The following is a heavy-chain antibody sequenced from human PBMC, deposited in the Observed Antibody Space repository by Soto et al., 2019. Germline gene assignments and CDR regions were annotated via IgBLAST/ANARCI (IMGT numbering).Heavy chain of an antibody. CDR1: GGSISSYY. CDR3: ARVWGGAFDI. V-gene: IGHV4-59*01. D-gene: IGHD3-10*01. CDR2: IYYSGST. Sequence: QVQLQESGPGLVKPSETLSLTCTVSGGSISSYYWSWILQPPGKGLEWIGYIYYSGSTNYNPSLKSRVTISVDTSQNQFSLKLSSVTAADTAVYYCARVWGGAFDIWGQGTMVTVSS. J-gene: IGHJ3*02.